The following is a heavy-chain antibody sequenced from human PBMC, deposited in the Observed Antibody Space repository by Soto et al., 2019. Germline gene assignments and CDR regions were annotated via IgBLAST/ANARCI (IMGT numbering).Heavy chain of an antibody. CDR2: INAGNGNT. V-gene: IGHV1-3*01. J-gene: IGHJ4*02. CDR3: ARVWGYYDSSGYRSWNPESNYDYLDY. Sequence: ASVKVSCKASGYTFTSYAMHWVRQAPGQRLEWMGWINAGNGNTKYSQKFQGRVTVTRDTSASTAYMELSSLRSEDTAVYYCARVWGYYDSSGYRSWNPESNYDYLDYWGQGTLVTVSS. D-gene: IGHD3-22*01. CDR1: GYTFTSYA.